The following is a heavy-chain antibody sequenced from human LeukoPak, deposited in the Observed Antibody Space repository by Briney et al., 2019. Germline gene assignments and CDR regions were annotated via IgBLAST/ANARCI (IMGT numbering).Heavy chain of an antibody. V-gene: IGHV4-34*01. CDR3: ARAAVDYGDYPGRWFDP. Sequence: SETLSLTCAVYGGSFSGYYWSWIRQPPGKGLEWIGEINHSGSTNYSPSLKSRVTISVDTSKNQFPLKLSSVTAADTAVYYCARAAVDYGDYPGRWFDPWGQGTLVTVSS. J-gene: IGHJ5*02. CDR1: GGSFSGYY. CDR2: INHSGST. D-gene: IGHD4-17*01.